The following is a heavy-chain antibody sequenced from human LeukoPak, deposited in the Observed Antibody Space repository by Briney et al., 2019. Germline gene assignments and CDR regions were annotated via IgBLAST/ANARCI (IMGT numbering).Heavy chain of an antibody. V-gene: IGHV1-2*02. CDR2: INPNSGGT. Sequence: ASVKVSCKASGYTFTVYYMRWVRQAPGQGLEWMGWINPNSGGTNYAQKFQGRVTMTRDTSISTAYMELSRLRSDDTAVYYCARDPSAGTTYNYLDYWGQGTLVTVSS. CDR1: GYTFTVYY. D-gene: IGHD1-1*01. J-gene: IGHJ4*02. CDR3: ARDPSAGTTYNYLDY.